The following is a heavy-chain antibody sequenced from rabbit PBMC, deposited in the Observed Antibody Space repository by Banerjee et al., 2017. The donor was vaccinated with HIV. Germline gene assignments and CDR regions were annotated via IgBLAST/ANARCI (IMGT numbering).Heavy chain of an antibody. CDR1: GFSFSSGYD. J-gene: IGHJ4*01. V-gene: IGHV1S40*01. CDR2: IDSYSGNT. Sequence: QSLEESGGGLVKPGASLTLTCTASGFSFSSGYDMCWVRQAPGKGLEWIACIDSYSGNTYYANWAKGRFTISKTSSTTVTLQMTSLTGADTATYFCAREGASSSGYYLWGPGTLVTVS. CDR3: AREGASSSGYYL. D-gene: IGHD1-1*01.